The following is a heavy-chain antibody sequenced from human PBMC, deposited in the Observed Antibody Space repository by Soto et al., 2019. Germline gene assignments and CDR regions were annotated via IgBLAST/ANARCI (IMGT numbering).Heavy chain of an antibody. V-gene: IGHV3-7*05. Sequence: EVQLVESGGGLVQPGGSLRLSCAASGFTFSSYWMSWVRQAPGKGLEGVANIKQDGSEKYYVDSVKGRFTIARDNAKNSLYLQMNSLRAEDTAVYYCARDRCKKYYYILTGYYNVPWFDPWGQGTLVTVSS. CDR2: IKQDGSEK. CDR1: GFTFSSYW. CDR3: ARDRCKKYYYILTGYYNVPWFDP. J-gene: IGHJ5*02. D-gene: IGHD3-9*01.